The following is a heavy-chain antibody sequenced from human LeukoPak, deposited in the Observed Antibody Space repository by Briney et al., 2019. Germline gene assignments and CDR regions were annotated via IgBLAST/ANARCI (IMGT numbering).Heavy chain of an antibody. J-gene: IGHJ5*02. CDR2: ISSSSSYI. V-gene: IGHV3-21*01. CDR1: GFTFSGYS. CDR3: ARGPKEWLSKKYNWFDP. Sequence: GGSLRLSCAASGFTFSGYSMNWVRQAPGKGLEWVSSISSSSSYIYYADSVKGRFTISRDNAKNSLYLQMNSLRAEDTAVYYCARGPKEWLSKKYNWFDPWGQGTLVTVSS. D-gene: IGHD3-3*01.